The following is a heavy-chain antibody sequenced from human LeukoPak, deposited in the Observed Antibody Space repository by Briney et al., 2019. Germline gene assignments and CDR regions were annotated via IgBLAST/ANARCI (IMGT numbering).Heavy chain of an antibody. CDR2: IWYDGSNK. D-gene: IGHD5-24*01. CDR1: GFTFSSYG. CDR3: ARGDGYNDAEYLQH. J-gene: IGHJ1*01. Sequence: GRSLRLSCGASGFTFSSYGMHGGRQAPGKGLEWVAVIWYDGSNKYYGDSVKGRFTISRDNSKKTLYLQMNSLRVEDKAVYYCARGDGYNDAEYLQHWGQGTLVTVS. V-gene: IGHV3-33*01.